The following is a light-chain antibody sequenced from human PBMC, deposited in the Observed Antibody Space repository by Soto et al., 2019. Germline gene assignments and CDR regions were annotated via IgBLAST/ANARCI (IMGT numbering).Light chain of an antibody. V-gene: IGKV3-20*01. CDR1: QSVSSSY. CDR3: QQYGSSPPRYT. Sequence: EIVLTQSPGTLSLSPGERATLSCRASQSVSSSYLAWYQQKPGQAPRLLIYRASSRATGIPDRFSGSGSGTDFTLTIIRLEPEGFAVYYCQQYGSSPPRYTFGQGTKLEIK. CDR2: RAS. J-gene: IGKJ2*01.